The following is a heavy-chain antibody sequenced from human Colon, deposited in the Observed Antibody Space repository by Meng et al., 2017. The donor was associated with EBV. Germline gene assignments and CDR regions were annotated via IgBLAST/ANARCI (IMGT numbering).Heavy chain of an antibody. CDR3: ARVGAYCGGDCYHPR. V-gene: IGHV4-4*02. J-gene: IGHJ4*02. D-gene: IGHD2-21*02. Sequence: QGPLQGSRPGLWKPSGTLSLTCAVSGGSLSSRNWWSWVRQPPGKGLEWIGEIYHSGSTNYNPSLKSRVTISVDESKNQFSLRLSSVTAADTAVYYCARVGAYCGGDCYHPRWGQGTLVTVSS. CDR2: IYHSGST. CDR1: GGSLSSRNW.